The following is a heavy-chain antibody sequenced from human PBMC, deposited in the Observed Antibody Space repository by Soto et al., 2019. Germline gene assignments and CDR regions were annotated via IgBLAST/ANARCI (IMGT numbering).Heavy chain of an antibody. CDR1: GGTFSSYA. CDR2: IIPIFGTA. J-gene: IGHJ5*02. V-gene: IGHV1-69*13. CDR3: ARDPDYYGSENWFDP. Sequence: SVKVSCKASGGTFSSYAISWVRQAPGQGLEWMGGIIPIFGTANYAQKFQGRVTITADESTSTAYMELSSLRSEDTAVYYCARDPDYYGSENWFDPWGQGTLVTVST. D-gene: IGHD3-10*01.